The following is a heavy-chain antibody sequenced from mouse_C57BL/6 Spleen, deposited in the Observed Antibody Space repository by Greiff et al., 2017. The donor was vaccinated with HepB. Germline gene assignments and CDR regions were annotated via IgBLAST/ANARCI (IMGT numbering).Heavy chain of an antibody. CDR1: GYSFTDYN. Sequence: EVQLQQSGPELVKPGASVKISCKASGYSFTDYNMNWVKQSNGKSLEWIGVINPNYGTTSYNQKFKGKATLTVDQSYITAYLQLNSLTSEDSAVYYCARGDSSGHGAMDYGGPGTSVTVSS. D-gene: IGHD3-2*02. CDR2: INPNYGTT. CDR3: ARGDSSGHGAMDY. J-gene: IGHJ4*01. V-gene: IGHV1-39*01.